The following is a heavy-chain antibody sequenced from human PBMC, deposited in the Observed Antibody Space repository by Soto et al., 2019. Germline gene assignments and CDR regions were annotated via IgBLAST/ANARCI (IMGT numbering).Heavy chain of an antibody. CDR1: GDPVRSGSFH. CDR2: IHTSGTT. Sequence: QVPLPEAGPGLGKPLETLAPTCPVSGDPVRSGSFHLGWVREAPGEGLEWIAYIHTSGTTNYNPSLKSRVTISVDTSKNQFSLILNSVTAADTAVYYCARTNSRGEWDTWYWGQGTLVTVSP. V-gene: IGHV4-61*01. D-gene: IGHD3-22*01. J-gene: IGHJ4*02. CDR3: ARTNSRGEWDTWY.